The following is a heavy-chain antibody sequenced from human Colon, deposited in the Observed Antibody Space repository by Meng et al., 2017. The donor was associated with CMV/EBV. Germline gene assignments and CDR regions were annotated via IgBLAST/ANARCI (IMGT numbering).Heavy chain of an antibody. CDR2: IGNDGSYT. J-gene: IGHJ4*02. V-gene: IGHV3-33*01. CDR3: ARDLERGKYVDY. Sequence: CVASGLRWGVCGVRWGHRAPSRGLEFVAIIGNDGSYTKYEDSVKGRFTISRDNSKNTVSLQLSSLRAEDTAVYYCARDLERGKYVDYWGPGTLVTVSS. CDR1: GLRWGVCG. D-gene: IGHD3-3*01.